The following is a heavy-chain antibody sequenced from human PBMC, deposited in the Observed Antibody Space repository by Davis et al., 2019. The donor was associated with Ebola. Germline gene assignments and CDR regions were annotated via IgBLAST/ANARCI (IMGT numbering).Heavy chain of an antibody. CDR1: GGTFSSYA. V-gene: IGHV1-69*04. CDR3: ARGYCSGGSCYSGDY. CDR2: IIPILGIA. D-gene: IGHD2-15*01. J-gene: IGHJ4*02. Sequence: AASVKVSCKASGGTFSSYAISWVRQAPGQGLEWMGRIIPILGIANYAQKLQGRVTMTTDTSTSTAYMELRSLRSDDTAVYYCARGYCSGGSCYSGDYWGQGTLVTVSS.